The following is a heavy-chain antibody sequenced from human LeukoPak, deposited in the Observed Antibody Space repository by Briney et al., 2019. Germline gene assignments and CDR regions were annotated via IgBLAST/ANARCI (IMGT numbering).Heavy chain of an antibody. Sequence: GGSLRLSCAASGFTFSSYGMHWVRQAPGKGLEWVAVISYDGSNKYYADSVKGRFTISRDNSKNTLYLQMNSLRAEDTAVYYCAKDLYGDYLSPDFDYWGQGTLVTVSS. CDR3: AKDLYGDYLSPDFDY. CDR1: GFTFSSYG. V-gene: IGHV3-30*18. CDR2: ISYDGSNK. J-gene: IGHJ4*02. D-gene: IGHD4-17*01.